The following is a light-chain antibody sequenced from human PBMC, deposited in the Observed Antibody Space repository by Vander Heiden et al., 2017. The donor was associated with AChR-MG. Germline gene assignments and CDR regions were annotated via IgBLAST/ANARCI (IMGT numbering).Light chain of an antibody. CDR3: SSYTSSSTLV. V-gene: IGLV2-14*03. CDR2: DVS. Sequence: QSALPQPASVSGSPGPSLTISCTGTSSDVGGYTYVSWYQQHPGKAPKLMIYDVSNRPSGVSNRFSGSKSGNTASLTISGLQAEDEADYYCSSYTSSSTLVFGGGTKLTVL. CDR1: SSDVGGYTY. J-gene: IGLJ2*01.